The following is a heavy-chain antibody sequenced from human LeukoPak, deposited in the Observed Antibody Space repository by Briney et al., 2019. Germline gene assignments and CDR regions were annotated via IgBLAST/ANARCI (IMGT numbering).Heavy chain of an antibody. V-gene: IGHV4-4*02. J-gene: IGHJ4*02. D-gene: IGHD1-14*01. CDR1: LDSTTSNFW. CDR3: AREILGGFNPGAY. Sequence: PSETLSLTCTVSLDSTTSNFWSWVRQPPGKSLEWIGEIHRSGSPNYSPSLQSRVTISIDRSRNQIVLELSSVTAADTAVYYCAREILGGFNPGAYWGQGTLVTVSS. CDR2: IHRSGSP.